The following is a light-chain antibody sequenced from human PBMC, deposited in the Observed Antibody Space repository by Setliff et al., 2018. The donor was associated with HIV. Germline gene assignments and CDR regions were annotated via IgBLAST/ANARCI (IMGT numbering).Light chain of an antibody. CDR2: DVT. Sequence: QSVLAQPASVSGSPGQSITTSCTGSSSDIGSYDSISWYQQLPGKAPEVVIFDVTSRPSGVSVRFSGSKSGNTASLTISGLQAEDEGDYYCSSSTAGAPYVFGTGTKVTVL. CDR3: SSSTAGAPYV. V-gene: IGLV2-14*01. CDR1: SSDIGSYDS. J-gene: IGLJ1*01.